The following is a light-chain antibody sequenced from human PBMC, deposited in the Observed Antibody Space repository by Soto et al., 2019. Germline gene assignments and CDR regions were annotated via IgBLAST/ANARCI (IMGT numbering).Light chain of an antibody. V-gene: IGLV2-14*01. CDR2: DVN. CDR3: TSYTRSGLIV. Sequence: QAVVTQPASVSGSPGQSITVSCTGTSSDFGDSTYVSWYQQHPGKAPRLIIYDVNNRPSGVAARFSASRSGNTASLTISGLQAEDEADYYCTSYTRSGLIVFGTGTKLTVL. J-gene: IGLJ1*01. CDR1: SSDFGDSTY.